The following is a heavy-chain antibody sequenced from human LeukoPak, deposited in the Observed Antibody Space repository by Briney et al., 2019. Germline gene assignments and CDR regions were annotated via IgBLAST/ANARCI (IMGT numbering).Heavy chain of an antibody. CDR2: IKQDGSEK. J-gene: IGHJ6*02. V-gene: IGHV3-7*01. CDR3: AANYYDLDV. Sequence: PGGSLRLSCAASGFTFSSYWMSWVRQAPGKELKWVANIKQDGSEKYYVDSVKGRFTISRDNAKNSLYLQMNSLRAEDTAVYYCAANYYDLDVWGQGTTVTVSS. CDR1: GFTFSSYW.